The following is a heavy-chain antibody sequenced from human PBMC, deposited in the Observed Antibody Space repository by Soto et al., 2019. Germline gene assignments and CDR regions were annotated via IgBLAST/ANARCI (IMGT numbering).Heavy chain of an antibody. J-gene: IGHJ5*01. Sequence: SETLSLTCTVSGGSISSDSYSWTWIRQHPGKGLEWIGYIHHTGSTHYNPSLKSRATISVDTSKNQFSLKLSSVTAADTAVYYCAREAAARIERWFDSWGQGTLVTVSS. V-gene: IGHV4-31*03. CDR3: AREAAARIERWFDS. CDR1: GGSISSDSYS. CDR2: IHHTGST. D-gene: IGHD6-6*01.